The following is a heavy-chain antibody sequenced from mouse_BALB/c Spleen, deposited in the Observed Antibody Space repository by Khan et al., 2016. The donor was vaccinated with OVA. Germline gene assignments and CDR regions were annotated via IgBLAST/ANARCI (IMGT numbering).Heavy chain of an antibody. J-gene: IGHJ4*01. Sequence: VQLKESGPGLVKPSQSLSLTCTVTGYSITSDYAWNWIRQFPGNKLEWMGYISSTGGTSYNPSLKSRISITRDTSKNQFFLQLKSVTAVDTATYYCARSLYYSYGYALDCWGRGTLVTVSS. CDR2: ISSTGGT. CDR1: GYSITSDYA. V-gene: IGHV3-2*02. D-gene: IGHD2-14*01. CDR3: ARSLYYSYGYALDC.